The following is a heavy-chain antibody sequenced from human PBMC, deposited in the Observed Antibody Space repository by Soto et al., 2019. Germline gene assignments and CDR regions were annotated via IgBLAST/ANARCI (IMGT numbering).Heavy chain of an antibody. D-gene: IGHD5-18*01. CDR1: GFTFSSYG. J-gene: IGHJ4*02. V-gene: IGHV3-30*18. CDR2: ISYDGSNK. CDR3: AKGYSSDGYFDY. Sequence: QVQLVESGGGVVQPGRSLRLSCAASGFTFSSYGMHWVRQAPGKGLEWVAVISYDGSNKYYADSVKGRFTISRDNSKNTLYLQMNSLRAEDTAVYYCAKGYSSDGYFDYWGQGTLVTVSP.